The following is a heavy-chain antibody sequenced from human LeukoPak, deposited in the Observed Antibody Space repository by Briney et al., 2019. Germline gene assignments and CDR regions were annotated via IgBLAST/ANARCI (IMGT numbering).Heavy chain of an antibody. V-gene: IGHV4-61*02. D-gene: IGHD3-10*01. CDR1: GGSISSGSYY. J-gene: IGHJ5*02. Sequence: SQTLSLTCTVSGGSISSGSYYWSWIRQPAGKGLEWIGRIYTSGSTNYNPSLKSRVTISVDTSKNQFSLKLSSVTAADTAVYYCARGQGEYYYGSGSYYNRHNWFDPWGQGTLVTVSS. CDR3: ARGQGEYYYGSGSYYNRHNWFDP. CDR2: IYTSGST.